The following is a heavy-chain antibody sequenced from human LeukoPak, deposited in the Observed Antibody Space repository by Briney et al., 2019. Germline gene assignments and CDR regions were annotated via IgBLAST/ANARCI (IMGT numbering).Heavy chain of an antibody. CDR3: ARMKVIKGASLDY. CDR2: FSFDETKK. Sequence: PGGPLRLSCAAPGFSFRKYASHRVPQPPATGREWGAVFSFDETKKYYADSVKGRFTISRDNSNNTLFLQMNSVKTEDTAVYFCARMKVIKGASLDYWGQGSMVTVSS. V-gene: IGHV3-30-3*01. J-gene: IGHJ4*02. CDR1: GFSFRKYA. D-gene: IGHD2-21*01.